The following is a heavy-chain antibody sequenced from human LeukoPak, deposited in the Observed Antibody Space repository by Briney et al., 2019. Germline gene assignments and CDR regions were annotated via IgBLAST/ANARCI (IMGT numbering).Heavy chain of an antibody. V-gene: IGHV1-46*01. D-gene: IGHD2-15*01. CDR1: GYTFTDYF. Sequence: ASVKVSCKASGYTFTDYFMHWVRQAPGQGLEWMGVINPSGGGTTYAQRFQGRVTMTRDTSTSTVHMELSSLRSEDTAVYYCARGQDKCLGHWGQGTLVTVSS. J-gene: IGHJ4*02. CDR3: ARGQDKCLGH. CDR2: INPSGGGT.